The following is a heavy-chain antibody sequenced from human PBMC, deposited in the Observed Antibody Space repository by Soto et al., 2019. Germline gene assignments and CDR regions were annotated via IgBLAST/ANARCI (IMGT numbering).Heavy chain of an antibody. CDR3: ARGTPITTFGI. D-gene: IGHD3-3*01. CDR1: GGSFSGYY. V-gene: IGHV4-34*01. J-gene: IGHJ3*02. CDR2: INHSGST. Sequence: SETLSPTCAVYGGSFSGYYWSWIRQPPGKGLEWVGEINHSGSTNCNPSLKSRVTISVDTSKNQFSLKLSSVTAADTAVYYCARGTPITTFGIWGQGTMVTVSS.